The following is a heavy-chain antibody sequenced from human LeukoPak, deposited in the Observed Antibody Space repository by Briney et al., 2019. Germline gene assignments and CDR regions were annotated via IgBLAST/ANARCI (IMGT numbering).Heavy chain of an antibody. Sequence: SETLSLTCAVSGASISSNFYWGWIRQSPGKGLEWIATMYPPLYHGGSTFYSPSLKSRVTISVDTSKNQFSLKLSSATAADTALYYCARLARGGDYEAWFDPWGQGTLVTVSS. D-gene: IGHD4-17*01. J-gene: IGHJ5*02. CDR3: ARLARGGDYEAWFDP. CDR2: MYPPLYHGGST. CDR1: GASISSNFY. V-gene: IGHV4-38-2*01.